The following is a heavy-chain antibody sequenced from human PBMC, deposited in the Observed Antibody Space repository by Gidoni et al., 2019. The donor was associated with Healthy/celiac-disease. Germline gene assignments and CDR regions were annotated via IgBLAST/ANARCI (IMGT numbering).Heavy chain of an antibody. Sequence: VQLVESGGGLVQPGGSLSLSCAAPAFTFSSYEMNWVRQAPGKGLGWISYISSSGSTIYYADSVKGRFTISRDNAKNSLYLQMNSLRAEDTAVYYCARSSYGDFPGDFDYWGQGTLVTVSS. J-gene: IGHJ4*02. CDR1: AFTFSSYE. D-gene: IGHD4-17*01. CDR2: ISSSGSTI. V-gene: IGHV3-48*03. CDR3: ARSSYGDFPGDFDY.